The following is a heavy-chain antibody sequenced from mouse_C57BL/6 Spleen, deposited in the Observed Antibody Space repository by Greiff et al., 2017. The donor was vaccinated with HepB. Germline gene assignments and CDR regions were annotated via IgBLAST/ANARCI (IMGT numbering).Heavy chain of an antibody. CDR3: ARLDDGYYY. CDR1: GYTFTDYY. V-gene: IGHV1-76*01. D-gene: IGHD2-3*01. Sequence: VQLQQSGAELVRPGASVKLSCKASGYTFTDYYINWVKQRPGQGLEWIARIYPGSGNTYYNEKFKGKATLTAEKSSSTAYMQLSSLTSEDSAVYFCARLDDGYYYWGQGTTLTVSS. CDR2: IYPGSGNT. J-gene: IGHJ2*01.